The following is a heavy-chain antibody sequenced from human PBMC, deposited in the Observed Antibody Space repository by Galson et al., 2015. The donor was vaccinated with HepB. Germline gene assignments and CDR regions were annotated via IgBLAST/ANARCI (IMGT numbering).Heavy chain of an antibody. V-gene: IGHV1-69*04. CDR1: GGTFSSYT. Sequence: SCKASGGTFSSYTISWVRQAPGQGLEWMGRIIPILGIANYAQKFQGRVTITADKSTSTAYMELSSLRSEDTAVYYCAREGQWSDFDYWGQGTLVTVSS. D-gene: IGHD2-15*01. J-gene: IGHJ4*02. CDR3: AREGQWSDFDY. CDR2: IIPILGIA.